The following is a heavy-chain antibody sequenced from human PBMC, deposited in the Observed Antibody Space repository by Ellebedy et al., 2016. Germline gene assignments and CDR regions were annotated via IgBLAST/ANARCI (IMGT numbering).Heavy chain of an antibody. CDR2: LYYSGST. Sequence: SETLSLTXTVSGGSISSSNSYWGWIRQPPGKGLEWIGSLYYSGSTYYSPSLKSRVTISVDTSRNQFSLKLSSVTAADTALYYCARRLSIGISGLGWFDPWGQGVLVTVSS. CDR3: ARRLSIGISGLGWFDP. V-gene: IGHV4-39*01. CDR1: GGSISSSNSY. J-gene: IGHJ5*02. D-gene: IGHD1-14*01.